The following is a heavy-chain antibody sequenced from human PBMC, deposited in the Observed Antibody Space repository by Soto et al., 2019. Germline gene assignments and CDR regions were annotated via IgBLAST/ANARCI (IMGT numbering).Heavy chain of an antibody. J-gene: IGHJ4*02. CDR2: ISWNSGSI. V-gene: IGHV3-9*01. CDR1: GFTFDDYA. CDR3: AKDNPNDYGDLGGFDY. D-gene: IGHD4-17*01. Sequence: GGSLRLSCAASGFTFDDYAMHWVRQAPGKGLEWVSGISWNSGSIGYADSVKGRFTISRDNAKNSLYLQMNSLRAEDTALYYCAKDNPNDYGDLGGFDYWGQGTLVTVSS.